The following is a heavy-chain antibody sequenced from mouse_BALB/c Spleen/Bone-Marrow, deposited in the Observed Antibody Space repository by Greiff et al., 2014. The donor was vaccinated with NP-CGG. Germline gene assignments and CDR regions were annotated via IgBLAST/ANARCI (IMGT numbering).Heavy chain of an antibody. J-gene: IGHJ1*01. D-gene: IGHD4-1*01. CDR2: IDTSDSYT. V-gene: IGHV1-69*01. CDR1: GYTFTDYW. Sequence: VQVVESGAELVMPGASVKMSCKASGYTFTDYWMHWVKQRPGQGLEWIGAIDTSDSYTSYNQKFKGKATLTVDGSSSTAYMQLSSLTSEDSAVYYCASGTGWYFDVWGAGTTVTVSS. CDR3: ASGTGWYFDV.